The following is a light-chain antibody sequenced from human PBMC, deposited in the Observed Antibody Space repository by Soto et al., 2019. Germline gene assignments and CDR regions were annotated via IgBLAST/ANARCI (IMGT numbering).Light chain of an antibody. V-gene: IGLV3-1*01. CDR1: KLGNKY. CDR2: QDI. J-gene: IGLJ2*01. Sequence: SYELTQPPSVSVSPGQTASITCSGHKLGNKYACWYQRKPGQSPVLVIYQDIKRPSGIPERFSGSNSGNTATLTISGTQAMEEADYYCQAWDSSTVVFGGGTKLTVL. CDR3: QAWDSSTVV.